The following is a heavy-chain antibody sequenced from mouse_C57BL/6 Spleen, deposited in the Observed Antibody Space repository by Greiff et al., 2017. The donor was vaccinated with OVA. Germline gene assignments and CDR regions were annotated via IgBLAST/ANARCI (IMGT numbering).Heavy chain of an antibody. CDR2: INPSNGGT. J-gene: IGHJ2*01. V-gene: IGHV1-53*01. CDR1: GYTFTSYW. CDR3: ARGTTVVAPYFDY. D-gene: IGHD1-1*01. Sequence: QVQLQQPGTELVKPGASVKLSCKASGYTFTSYWMHWVKQRPGQGLEWIGNINPSNGGTNYNEKFKSKATLTVDKSSSTAYMQLSSLTSEDSAVYYGARGTTVVAPYFDYWGQGTTLTVSS.